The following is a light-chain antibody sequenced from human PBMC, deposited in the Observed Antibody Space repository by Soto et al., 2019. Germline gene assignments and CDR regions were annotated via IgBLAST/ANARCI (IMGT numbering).Light chain of an antibody. Sequence: QSALTQPASVSGSPGQSITISCTGTSSDVGSYNLVSWYQQHPGKAPKLMIYEGSKRPSGVSNRFSGSKSGNTASLTISGIQAEDEADYYCCSYAGSSTPVFGGGTKVTVL. J-gene: IGLJ2*01. V-gene: IGLV2-23*01. CDR1: SSDVGSYNL. CDR2: EGS. CDR3: CSYAGSSTPV.